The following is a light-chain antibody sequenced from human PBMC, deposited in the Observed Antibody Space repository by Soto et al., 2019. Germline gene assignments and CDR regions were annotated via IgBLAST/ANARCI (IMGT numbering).Light chain of an antibody. CDR1: QSVGSN. CDR3: QQYNNWPPDRT. Sequence: EIVMTQSPATLSVSPGERANLSCRASQSVGSNLAWYQQKPGQAPRLLIYGASTRATCIPARFSGSGSGTELPLTISSLQSEDFAIYFCQQYNNWPPDRTFGQGTKVEIK. J-gene: IGKJ1*01. CDR2: GAS. V-gene: IGKV3-15*01.